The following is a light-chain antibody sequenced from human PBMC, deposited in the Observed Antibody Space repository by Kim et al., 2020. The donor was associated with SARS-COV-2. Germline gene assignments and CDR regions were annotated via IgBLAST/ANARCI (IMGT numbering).Light chain of an antibody. CDR3: QQYYSTPLT. Sequence: ANINYTSSQTILYSSENKNYLAWYQQKPGQPPKLLIYWASTRESGVPDRFSGSGSGTDFTLAISSLQAEDVAVYFCQQYYSTPLTFGGGTKVDIK. CDR1: QTILYSSENKNY. CDR2: WAS. J-gene: IGKJ4*01. V-gene: IGKV4-1*01.